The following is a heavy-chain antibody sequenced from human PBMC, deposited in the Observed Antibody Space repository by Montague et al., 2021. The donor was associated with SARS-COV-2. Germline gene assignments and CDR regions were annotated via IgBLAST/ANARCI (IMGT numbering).Heavy chain of an antibody. V-gene: IGHV4-34*01. Sequence: SETLSLTCAAYGGSFSGYYWSWIRQPPGKRLEWIGEINHSGSTNXNPSLKSRVTISVDTSKNQFSLKLSSVTAADTAVYYCARLVVPAARYYYYYYYMDVWGKGTTVTVSS. CDR2: INHSGST. J-gene: IGHJ6*03. D-gene: IGHD2-2*01. CDR1: GGSFSGYY. CDR3: ARLVVPAARYYYYYYYMDV.